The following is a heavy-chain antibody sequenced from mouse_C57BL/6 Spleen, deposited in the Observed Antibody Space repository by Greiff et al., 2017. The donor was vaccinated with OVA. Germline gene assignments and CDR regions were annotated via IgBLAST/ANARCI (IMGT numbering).Heavy chain of an antibody. J-gene: IGHJ3*01. D-gene: IGHD3-2*02. CDR1: GYTFTSYG. CDR2: IYPRSGNT. V-gene: IGHV1-81*01. CDR3: ARGEGDSSGLGWAY. Sequence: VKLQESGAELARPGASVKLSCKASGYTFTSYGISWVKQRTGQGLEWIGEIYPRSGNTYYHEKFKGKATLTTDKYSSTAYMELRSLTSEDSAVYVCARGEGDSSGLGWAYGGQGTLVTVSA.